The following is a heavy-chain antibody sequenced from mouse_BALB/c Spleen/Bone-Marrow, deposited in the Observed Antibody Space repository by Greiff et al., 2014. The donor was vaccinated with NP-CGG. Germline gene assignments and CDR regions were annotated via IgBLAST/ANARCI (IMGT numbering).Heavy chain of an antibody. CDR1: GFAFSSYD. J-gene: IGHJ2*01. CDR3: ARHRYYFDY. Sequence: EVMLVESGGGLVKPGGSLKLSCAASGFAFSSYDMSWVRQTTEKRLEWVAYISSGGGSTYYPDTVKGRFTISRDNAKNALYLQMSSLKSEDTAMYYCARHRYYFDYWGQGTTLTVSP. V-gene: IGHV5-12-1*01. CDR2: ISSGGGST.